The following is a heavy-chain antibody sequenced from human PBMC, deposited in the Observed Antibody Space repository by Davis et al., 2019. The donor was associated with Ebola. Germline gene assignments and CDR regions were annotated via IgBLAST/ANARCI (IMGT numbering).Heavy chain of an antibody. V-gene: IGHV3-74*01. CDR3: AKDARGCSLPDY. D-gene: IGHD5-18*01. J-gene: IGHJ4*02. CDR1: GFTFSSYW. CDR2: INSDGSST. Sequence: GESLKISCAASGFTFSSYWMHWVRQAPGKGLVWVSRINSDGSSTSYADSVKGRFTISRDNAKNSLYLQMNSLRAEDTALYYCAKDARGCSLPDYWGQGTLVTVSS.